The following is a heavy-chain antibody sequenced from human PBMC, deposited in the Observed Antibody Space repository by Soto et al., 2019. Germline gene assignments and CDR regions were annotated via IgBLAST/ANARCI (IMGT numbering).Heavy chain of an antibody. J-gene: IGHJ5*02. V-gene: IGHV4-59*01. CDR2: IYYSGST. D-gene: IGHD6-13*01. Sequence: SETLSLTCTVSGGSISSYYWSWIRQPPGKGLEWIGYIYYSGSTNYNPSLKSRVTISVDTFENQFSLKLSSVTAADTAVYYCARVYSSSWTGSNPHPNWFDPWGQGTLVTVSS. CDR1: GGSISSYY. CDR3: ARVYSSSWTGSNPHPNWFDP.